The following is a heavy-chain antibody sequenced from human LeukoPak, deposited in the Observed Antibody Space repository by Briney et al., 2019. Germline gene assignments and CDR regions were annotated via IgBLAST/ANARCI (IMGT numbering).Heavy chain of an antibody. Sequence: GGSLRLSCGASGFTFSSYAMSGVRHAPGKGWEGVSVFRAGGVSTSYADSVKGRFTISRDNSKNTVYLQMNSVRGEDTAVYYCARDSASTPLDYWGQRTLVTVSS. CDR2: FRAGGVST. J-gene: IGHJ4*02. D-gene: IGHD1-26*01. V-gene: IGHV3-23*01. CDR1: GFTFSSYA. CDR3: ARDSASTPLDY.